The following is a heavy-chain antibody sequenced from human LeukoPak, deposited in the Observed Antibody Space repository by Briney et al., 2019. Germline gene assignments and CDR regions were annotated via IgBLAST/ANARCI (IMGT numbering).Heavy chain of an antibody. D-gene: IGHD3-3*01. CDR3: ARVNYDFWSGYYLYFDY. CDR2: IYYSGST. CDR1: GGSISSYY. Sequence: PSETLSLTCTVSGGSISSYYWSWIRQPPGKGLEWIGYIYYSGSTNYNPSLKSRVTISVDTSKNQFSLKLSSVTAADTAVYYCARVNYDFWSGYYLYFDYWGQGTLVTVSS. V-gene: IGHV4-59*01. J-gene: IGHJ4*02.